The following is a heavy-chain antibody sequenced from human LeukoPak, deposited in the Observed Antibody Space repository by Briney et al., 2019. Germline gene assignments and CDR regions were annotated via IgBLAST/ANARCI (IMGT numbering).Heavy chain of an antibody. CDR1: GFTFSSYS. J-gene: IGHJ3*02. Sequence: PGGSLRLSCAASGFTFSSYSMNWVRQAPGKELEWVSSISSSSSYIYYADSVKGRFTISRDNAKNSLYLQMNSLRAEDTAVYYCARDLLAVMAFDIWGQGTMVTVSS. V-gene: IGHV3-21*01. CDR3: ARDLLAVMAFDI. CDR2: ISSSSSYI. D-gene: IGHD2-8*01.